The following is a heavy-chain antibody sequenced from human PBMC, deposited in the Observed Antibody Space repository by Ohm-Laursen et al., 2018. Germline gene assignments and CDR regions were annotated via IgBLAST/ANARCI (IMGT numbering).Heavy chain of an antibody. J-gene: IGHJ4*02. CDR2: ISWNSGSI. CDR1: GFTFDDYA. Sequence: SLRLSCAASGFTFDDYAMHWVRQAPGKGLEWVSGISWNSGSIGYADSVKGRFTISRDNAKNSLYLQMNSLRAEDTALYYCAKASNRYDFWSGYYTDFDYWGQGTLVTVSS. V-gene: IGHV3-9*01. D-gene: IGHD3-3*01. CDR3: AKASNRYDFWSGYYTDFDY.